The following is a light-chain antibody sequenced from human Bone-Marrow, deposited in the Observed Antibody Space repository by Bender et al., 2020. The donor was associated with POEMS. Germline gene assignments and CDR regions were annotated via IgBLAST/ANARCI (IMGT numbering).Light chain of an antibody. CDR3: EAWDDSLNGQA. CDR1: SSNIGAHA. V-gene: IGLV1-44*01. Sequence: QSVLTQPPSASGTPGQRVTISCSGGSSNIGAHAVNWYQHLPGTAPKLLVYHDHQRPSGVPDRFSGSRCGTSASLAISGVRSEDEAADYWEAWDDSLNGQAFGGGTKLTVL. CDR2: HDH. J-gene: IGLJ3*02.